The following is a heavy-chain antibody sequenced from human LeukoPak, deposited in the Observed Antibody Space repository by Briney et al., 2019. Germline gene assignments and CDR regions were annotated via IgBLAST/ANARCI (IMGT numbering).Heavy chain of an antibody. CDR1: GGSINSGGYY. CDR2: IYYSGST. V-gene: IGHV4-31*03. CDR3: ARDRGTSNAFDI. Sequence: SETLSLTCTVSGGSINSGGYYWSWIRQHPGKGLEWIGYIYYSGSTYYNPSLKSRVTISVDTSKNQFSLKLSSVTAADTAVYYCARDRGTSNAFDIWGQGTMVTVSS. J-gene: IGHJ3*02. D-gene: IGHD1-1*01.